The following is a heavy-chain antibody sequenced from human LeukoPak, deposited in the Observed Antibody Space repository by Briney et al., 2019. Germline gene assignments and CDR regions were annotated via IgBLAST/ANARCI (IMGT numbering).Heavy chain of an antibody. J-gene: IGHJ4*02. Sequence: RRSLRLSCAASGFTFDNYAMHWVRQAPGKGLEWLSIISWNSGYIGYADSVKGRFTISRDNAKKSLDLQMNSLRAEDTAFYYCAKVRGTYSSGYFFDYWGQGTLVTVHS. CDR3: AKVRGTYSSGYFFDY. CDR2: ISWNSGYI. D-gene: IGHD6-19*01. V-gene: IGHV3-9*01. CDR1: GFTFDNYA.